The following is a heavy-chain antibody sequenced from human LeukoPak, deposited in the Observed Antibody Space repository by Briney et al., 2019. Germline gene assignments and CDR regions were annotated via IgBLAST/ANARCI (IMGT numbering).Heavy chain of an antibody. CDR1: GGTFSSYA. Sequence: GSSVKVSCKASGGTFSSYAISWVRQAPGQGLEWMGGIIPIFGTANYAQKFQGRVTITADESTSTAYMELSSLRSEDTAVYYCVRNPAPYSGSYPDYWGQGTLVTVSS. D-gene: IGHD1-26*01. V-gene: IGHV1-69*01. CDR2: IIPIFGTA. J-gene: IGHJ4*02. CDR3: VRNPAPYSGSYPDY.